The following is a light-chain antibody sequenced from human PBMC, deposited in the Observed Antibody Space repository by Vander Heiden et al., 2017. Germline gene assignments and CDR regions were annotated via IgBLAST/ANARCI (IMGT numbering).Light chain of an antibody. Sequence: SLPQPPPAPGPPGQPATIPCTGTSSDVGGYDHVSWYQQRPGKAPELMIYEVSKRPSGVPDRFSGSESGSTASLTGAGLRAEDEDDYHCSSSTGGNNLVFGGGTKLTVL. CDR2: EVS. J-gene: IGLJ2*01. V-gene: IGLV2-8*01. CDR1: SSDVGGYDH. CDR3: SSSTGGNNLV.